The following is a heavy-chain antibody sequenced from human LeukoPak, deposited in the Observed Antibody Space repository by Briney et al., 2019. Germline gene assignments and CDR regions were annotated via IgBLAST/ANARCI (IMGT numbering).Heavy chain of an antibody. CDR3: AREGDPDYGDSPASPFDY. CDR1: GFTFSSYG. D-gene: IGHD4-17*01. Sequence: GGSLRLSCAASGFTFSSYGMHWVRQAPGKGLEWVAVIWYDGSNKYYADSVKGRFTISRDNSKNTLYLQMNSLRAEDTAVYYCAREGDPDYGDSPASPFDYWGQGTLVTVSS. V-gene: IGHV3-33*01. CDR2: IWYDGSNK. J-gene: IGHJ4*02.